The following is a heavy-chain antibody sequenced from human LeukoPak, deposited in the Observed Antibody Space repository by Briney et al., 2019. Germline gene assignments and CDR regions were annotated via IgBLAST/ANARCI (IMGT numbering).Heavy chain of an antibody. CDR3: AKNHRIAAAGTPSSY. V-gene: IGHV3-21*01. D-gene: IGHD6-13*01. Sequence: GGSLRLSCAASGFTFSSYSMNWVRQAPGKGLEWVSSISSSSSYIYYADSVKGRFTISRDNAKNSLYLQMNSLRAEDTAVYYCAKNHRIAAAGTPSSYWGQGTLVTVSS. CDR2: ISSSSSYI. CDR1: GFTFSSYS. J-gene: IGHJ4*02.